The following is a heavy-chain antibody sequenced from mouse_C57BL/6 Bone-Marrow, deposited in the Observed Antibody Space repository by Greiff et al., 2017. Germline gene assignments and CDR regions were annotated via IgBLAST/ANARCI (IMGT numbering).Heavy chain of an antibody. Sequence: VQLQQSGAELARPGASVTMSCKASGYTFTSYTMHWVKQRPGQGLEWIGYINPSSGYTKYNQKFKDKATLTADKSSSTAYMQLSSLTSEDSAVYYCARGAYYGFAYWGQGTLVTVSA. CDR2: INPSSGYT. CDR3: ARGAYYGFAY. V-gene: IGHV1-4*01. J-gene: IGHJ3*01. D-gene: IGHD2-10*01. CDR1: GYTFTSYT.